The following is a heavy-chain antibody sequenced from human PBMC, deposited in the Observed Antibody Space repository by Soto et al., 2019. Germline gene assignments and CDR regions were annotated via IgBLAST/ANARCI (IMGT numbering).Heavy chain of an antibody. CDR1: GFTFNNAW. J-gene: IGHJ4*02. CDR3: TTVPTIYDILTGYYKTY. CDR2: IKSKTDGGTI. D-gene: IGHD3-9*01. Sequence: EVQLVESGGGLVKPGGSLRLSCAASGFTFNNAWMSWVRQAPGKGLEWVGRIKSKTDGGTIDYAAPVKDRFSISRDDSKTTLYLQMNSLKTEDTAVYYCTTVPTIYDILTGYYKTYWGQGTLVTVSS. V-gene: IGHV3-15*01.